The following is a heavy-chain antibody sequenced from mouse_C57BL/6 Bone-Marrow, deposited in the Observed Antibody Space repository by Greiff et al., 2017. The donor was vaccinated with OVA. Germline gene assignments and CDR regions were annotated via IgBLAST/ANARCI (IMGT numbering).Heavy chain of an antibody. Sequence: EVKVEESGPGLAKPSQTLSLTCSVTGYSITSDYWNWIRKFPGNKLEYMGYISYSGSTYYNPSLKSRISITRDTSKNQYYLQLNSVTTEDTATYYCARYPDYYGSSYDYFDYWGQGTTLTVSS. V-gene: IGHV3-8*01. CDR1: GYSITSDY. J-gene: IGHJ2*01. CDR2: ISYSGST. CDR3: ARYPDYYGSSYDYFDY. D-gene: IGHD1-1*01.